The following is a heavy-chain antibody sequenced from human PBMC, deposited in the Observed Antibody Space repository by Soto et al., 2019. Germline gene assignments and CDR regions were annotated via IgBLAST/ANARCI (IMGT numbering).Heavy chain of an antibody. V-gene: IGHV1-18*01. J-gene: IGHJ4*02. Sequence: ASVKVSCKASGYTFTSYGVSWVRQAPGQGLEWMGWISAYNGNTNYAQKLQGRVTMTTDTSTSTAYMELRSLRAEDTAVYYCAKDPNLYCSGGSCYSPGYFDYWGQGTLVTVSS. CDR2: ISAYNGNT. CDR1: GYTFTSYG. CDR3: AKDPNLYCSGGSCYSPGYFDY. D-gene: IGHD2-15*01.